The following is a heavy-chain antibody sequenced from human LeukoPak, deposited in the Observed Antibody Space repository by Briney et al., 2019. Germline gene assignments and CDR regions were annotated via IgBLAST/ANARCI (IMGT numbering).Heavy chain of an antibody. Sequence: SETLSLTCTVSGGSISSYYWSWIRQPPGKGLEWIGYIYYSGSTNYNPSLKSRVTISVDTSKNQFSLKLSSVTAADTAVYYCARDYYGSGSNSNWFDPWGQGTLVTVSS. CDR3: ARDYYGSGSNSNWFDP. J-gene: IGHJ5*02. D-gene: IGHD3-10*01. CDR2: IYYSGST. CDR1: GGSISSYY. V-gene: IGHV4-59*01.